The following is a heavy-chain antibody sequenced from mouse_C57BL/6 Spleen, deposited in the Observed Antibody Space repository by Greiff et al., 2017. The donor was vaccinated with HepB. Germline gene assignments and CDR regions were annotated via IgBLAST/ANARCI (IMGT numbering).Heavy chain of an antibody. Sequence: VQLQQSGPELVKPGASVKISCKASGYSFTGYYMNWVKQSPEKSLEWIGEINPSTGGTTYNQKFKAKATLTVDKSSSTAYMQLKSLTSEDSAVYYCARGAQATGYAMDYLGQGTSVTVSS. CDR2: INPSTGGT. V-gene: IGHV1-42*01. CDR3: ARGAQATGYAMDY. CDR1: GYSFTGYY. D-gene: IGHD3-2*02. J-gene: IGHJ4*01.